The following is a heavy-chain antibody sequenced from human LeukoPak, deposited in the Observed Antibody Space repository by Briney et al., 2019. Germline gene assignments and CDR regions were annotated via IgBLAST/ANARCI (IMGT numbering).Heavy chain of an antibody. Sequence: ASVKVSCKASGYTFTSYAMHWVRQAPGQRLEWMGWINAGNGNTKYSQKFQGRVTITRDTSASTAYMELSSLRSEDTAVYYCAREGWQWLVRGDAFDIWGQGTMVTVSS. D-gene: IGHD6-19*01. CDR2: INAGNGNT. J-gene: IGHJ3*02. CDR3: AREGWQWLVRGDAFDI. CDR1: GYTFTSYA. V-gene: IGHV1-3*01.